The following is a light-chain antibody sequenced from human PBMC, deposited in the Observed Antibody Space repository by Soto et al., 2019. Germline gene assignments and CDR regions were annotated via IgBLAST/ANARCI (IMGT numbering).Light chain of an antibody. V-gene: IGKV3-15*01. CDR1: QSVSSN. CDR2: GAS. Sequence: EQVRTQSPATLSVSPGERATLSCRASQSVSSNLAWYQQKPGQAPRLLIYGASTRATGIPARFSGSGSGTEFTLTISSLQSEDFAVYYCQQYNNWPRTFGQGTKVDIK. CDR3: QQYNNWPRT. J-gene: IGKJ1*01.